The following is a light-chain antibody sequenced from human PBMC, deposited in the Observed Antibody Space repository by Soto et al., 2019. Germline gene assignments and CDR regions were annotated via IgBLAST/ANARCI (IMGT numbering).Light chain of an antibody. Sequence: EIVLTQSPGTLYLSPGERATLSCRASQSVSSSYLAWYQQKPGQAPRLLIYGASSRATGIPDRFSGSGSGTDFTLTISRLEPADFAVYYCQQYGSSPWTFGQGTKVEIK. V-gene: IGKV3-20*01. J-gene: IGKJ1*01. CDR3: QQYGSSPWT. CDR1: QSVSSSY. CDR2: GAS.